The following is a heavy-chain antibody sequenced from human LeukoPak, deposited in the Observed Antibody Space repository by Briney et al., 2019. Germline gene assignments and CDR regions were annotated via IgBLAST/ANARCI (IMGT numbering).Heavy chain of an antibody. Sequence: ASVKVSCKASGYTFTSYGISWVRQAPGQGLEWMGWISAYNGNTNYAQKLQGRVTMTTDTSTSTAYMELRSLRSDDTAVYYCARTPQYDFWSGYPSWFDPWAREPWSPSPQ. CDR3: ARTPQYDFWSGYPSWFDP. D-gene: IGHD3-3*01. CDR1: GYTFTSYG. J-gene: IGHJ5*02. V-gene: IGHV1-18*01. CDR2: ISAYNGNT.